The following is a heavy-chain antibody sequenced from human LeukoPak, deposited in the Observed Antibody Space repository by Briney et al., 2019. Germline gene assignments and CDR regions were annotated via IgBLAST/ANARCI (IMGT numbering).Heavy chain of an antibody. Sequence: SETLSLTCGVDGGSFSGYYWNWIRQPPGKGLEWIGEINHSGSTNYNPSLKSRVTISVDTSKNQFSLKLSSVTAADTAVYYCARRGYYYGSGSYSWFDPWGQGTLVTVSS. V-gene: IGHV4-34*01. CDR3: ARRGYYYGSGSYSWFDP. CDR2: INHSGST. CDR1: GGSFSGYY. D-gene: IGHD3-10*01. J-gene: IGHJ5*02.